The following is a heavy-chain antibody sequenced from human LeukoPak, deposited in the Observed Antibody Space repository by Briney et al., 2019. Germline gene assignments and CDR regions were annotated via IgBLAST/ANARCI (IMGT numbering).Heavy chain of an antibody. D-gene: IGHD5-24*01. V-gene: IGHV3-23*01. CDR3: AKRPGWLQIGAFDY. CDR1: GFTFSSYA. CDR2: ISGSGGST. Sequence: GGSLRLSCAASGFTFSSYAMSWVRQAPGKGLEWVSAISGSGGSTYYADSVKGRFTISGDNSKNTLYLQMNSLRAEDTAVYYCAKRPGWLQIGAFDYWGQGTLVTVSS. J-gene: IGHJ4*02.